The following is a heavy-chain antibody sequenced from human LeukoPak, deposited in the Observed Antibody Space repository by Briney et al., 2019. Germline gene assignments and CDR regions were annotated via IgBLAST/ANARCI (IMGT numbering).Heavy chain of an antibody. D-gene: IGHD3-10*01. Sequence: ASVKVSCKASGYTFSSYDINWVRQSTGQGLEWMGWMNPNSGNTGYAQKFQGRVTMTRNTSISTAYMELSSLRSEDTAVYYCAVLLWFGELRADYWDQGTLVTVSS. CDR1: GYTFSSYD. CDR3: AVLLWFGELRADY. J-gene: IGHJ4*02. V-gene: IGHV1-8*01. CDR2: MNPNSGNT.